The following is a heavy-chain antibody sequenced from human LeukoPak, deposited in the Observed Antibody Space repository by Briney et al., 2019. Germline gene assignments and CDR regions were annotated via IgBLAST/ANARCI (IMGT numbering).Heavy chain of an antibody. Sequence: SETLSLTCVVYGGSFSGHYWSWIRQPPGKGLEWIGEINHGGSPYYNPSLKGRVTISLDTSKSQFSLKLSSVTAADTAVYYCARGPYPNPRAWGQGTLVTISS. D-gene: IGHD1-14*01. V-gene: IGHV4-34*01. CDR2: INHGGSP. CDR3: ARGPYPNPRA. J-gene: IGHJ5*02. CDR1: GGSFSGHY.